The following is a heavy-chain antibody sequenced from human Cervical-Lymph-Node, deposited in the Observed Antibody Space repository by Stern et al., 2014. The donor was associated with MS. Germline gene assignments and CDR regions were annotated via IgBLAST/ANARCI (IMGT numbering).Heavy chain of an antibody. CDR3: ARHHLVPNYNFAYYFDY. D-gene: IGHD1-1*01. V-gene: IGHV4-59*08. CDR1: GGSISSYY. J-gene: IGHJ4*02. Sequence: QLQLQESGPGLVKPSETLSLTCTVSGGSISSYYWSWIRQPPGKGLEWIGYIHYSGSINYNPSHKSRFNLSVEPSKTQFSLRLSFMTAADTAVYYSARHHLVPNYNFAYYFDYWGQGTLVTVSS. CDR2: IHYSGSI.